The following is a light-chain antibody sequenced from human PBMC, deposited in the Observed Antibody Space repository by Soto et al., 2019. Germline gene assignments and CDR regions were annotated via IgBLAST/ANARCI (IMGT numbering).Light chain of an antibody. V-gene: IGKV3-11*01. CDR3: QQRSNWPRT. J-gene: IGKJ1*01. CDR1: QNVYNN. Sequence: EIVMTQSPATLSVSPGEGATLSCKASQNVYNNLAWYKQRPSQPPRLLIYDASTRATGISARFSGSGYGTDFTLTISSLEPEDFVVYYCQQRSNWPRTFGQGTKV. CDR2: DAS.